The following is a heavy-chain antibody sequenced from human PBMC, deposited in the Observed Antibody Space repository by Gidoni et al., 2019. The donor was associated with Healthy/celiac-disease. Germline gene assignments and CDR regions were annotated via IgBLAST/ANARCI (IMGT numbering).Heavy chain of an antibody. CDR1: GFTFSSYA. Sequence: EVQLLESGGGLVQPGGSLRLSCAASGFTFSSYAMSWVRQAPGKGLEWGSAISGSGGSTYYADSVKGRFTISRDNSKNTLYLQMNSLRAEDTAVYYCAKDVDGIVATMAWVSYGMDVWGQGTTVTVSS. J-gene: IGHJ6*02. CDR3: AKDVDGIVATMAWVSYGMDV. CDR2: ISGSGGST. V-gene: IGHV3-23*01. D-gene: IGHD5-12*01.